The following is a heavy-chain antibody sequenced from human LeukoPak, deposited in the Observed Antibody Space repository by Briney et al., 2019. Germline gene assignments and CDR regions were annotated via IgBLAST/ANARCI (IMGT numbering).Heavy chain of an antibody. CDR1: GGTFSSYA. D-gene: IGHD6-19*01. V-gene: IGHV1-69*04. CDR2: IIPILGIA. Sequence: SVKVSCKASGGTFSSYAISWVRQAPGQGLEWMGRIIPILGIANYAQKFQGRVTITADKSTSTAYIELSSLRSEDTAVYYCAREGDAHSSGWYFWGQGTLVTVSS. CDR3: AREGDAHSSGWYF. J-gene: IGHJ4*02.